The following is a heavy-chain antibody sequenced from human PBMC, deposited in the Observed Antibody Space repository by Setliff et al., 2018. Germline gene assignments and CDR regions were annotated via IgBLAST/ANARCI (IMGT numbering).Heavy chain of an antibody. V-gene: IGHV1-69*06. D-gene: IGHD3-3*01. CDR2: IIPIFGTA. CDR1: GGTFSSYA. CDR3: ARGRHPPWSGYPYYYMDV. J-gene: IGHJ6*03. Sequence: SVKVSCKASGGTFSSYAISWVRQAPGQGLEWMGRIIPIFGTANYAQKFQGRVTITADKSTSTAYMELSSLRSEDTAVYYCARGRHPPWSGYPYYYMDVWGKGTRSPSP.